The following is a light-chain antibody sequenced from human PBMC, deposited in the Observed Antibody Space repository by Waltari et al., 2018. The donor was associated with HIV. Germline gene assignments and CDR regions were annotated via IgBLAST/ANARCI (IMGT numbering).Light chain of an antibody. CDR2: SNN. V-gene: IGLV1-44*01. CDR1: RSNLPSNT. Sequence: QSVLTQPPSASGTPGQRVTISCSGTRSNLPSNTVNWYQQLPGTAPKLLIYSNNRRPSGIPDRFSGSKSGTSASLAISGLQSEDEADYYCAAWDDNMNGWVFGGGTKLTVL. J-gene: IGLJ3*02. CDR3: AAWDDNMNGWV.